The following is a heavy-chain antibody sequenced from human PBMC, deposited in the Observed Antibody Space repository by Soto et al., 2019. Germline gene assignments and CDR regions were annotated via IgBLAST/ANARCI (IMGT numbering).Heavy chain of an antibody. V-gene: IGHV3-23*01. CDR3: AKECAMVRGVIDYYYGMDV. CDR1: GFTFSSYA. D-gene: IGHD3-10*01. CDR2: ISGSGGST. J-gene: IGHJ6*02. Sequence: GGSLRLSCAASGFTFSSYAMSWVRQAPGKGLEWVSAISGSGGSTYYADSVKGRFTISRDNSKNTLYLQMNSLRAEDTAVYYCAKECAMVRGVIDYYYGMDVWGQGTTVTVSS.